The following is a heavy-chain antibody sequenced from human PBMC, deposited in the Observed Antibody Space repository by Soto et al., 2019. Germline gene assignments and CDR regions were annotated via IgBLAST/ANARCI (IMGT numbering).Heavy chain of an antibody. CDR2: ISGSGGST. CDR3: AAHHAFDI. J-gene: IGHJ3*02. CDR1: GLTFSSYA. V-gene: IGHV3-23*01. Sequence: PGGSVRLSCAASGLTFSSYAMSWVRQAPGKGLEWVSAISGSGGSTYYADSVKGRFTISRDNSKNTLYLQMNSLGAEDTAVYYCAAHHAFDIWGQGTMVTVSS.